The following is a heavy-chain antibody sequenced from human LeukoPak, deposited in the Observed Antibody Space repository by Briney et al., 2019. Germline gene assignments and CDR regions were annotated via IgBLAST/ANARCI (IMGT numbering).Heavy chain of an antibody. CDR1: GGSISSYY. D-gene: IGHD6-13*01. CDR3: AREAYSSSWYSPDY. CDR2: IYYSGST. J-gene: IGHJ4*02. Sequence: SETLSLTCTVSGGSISSYYWSWIRQPPGKGLEWIGYIYYSGSTNYNPSLKSRVTISVDTSKNQFSLKLSSVTAADTAVYYCAREAYSSSWYSPDYWGQGTLVTVSS. V-gene: IGHV4-59*01.